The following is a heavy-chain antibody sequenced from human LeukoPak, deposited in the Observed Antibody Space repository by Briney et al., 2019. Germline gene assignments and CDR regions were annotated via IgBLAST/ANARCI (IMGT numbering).Heavy chain of an antibody. CDR1: GFTFSSYS. V-gene: IGHV3-48*04. CDR3: AKERSVRGIFDY. CDR2: VSSFSDTI. D-gene: IGHD3-10*01. Sequence: GGSLRLSCVASGFTFSSYSISWIRQAPGKGLEWVSFVSSFSDTIEYADSVKGRFTIARDNAENSVSLQMNSLRAEDTAVYYCAKERSVRGIFDYWGQGTLVTVSS. J-gene: IGHJ4*02.